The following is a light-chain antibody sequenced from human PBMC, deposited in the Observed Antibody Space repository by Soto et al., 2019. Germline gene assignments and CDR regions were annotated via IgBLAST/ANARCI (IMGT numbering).Light chain of an antibody. CDR1: NIGSKS. V-gene: IGLV3-21*02. J-gene: IGLJ1*01. Sequence: SYALTQPPSVSVAPGQTARITCGGNNIGSKSVHWYQQKPGQAPVLVVYDDSDRPSGIPERFSGSNSGNTATLTISRVEAGDEADYYCQVWDGSSDHPYGFGTGTKVTVL. CDR2: DDS. CDR3: QVWDGSSDHPYG.